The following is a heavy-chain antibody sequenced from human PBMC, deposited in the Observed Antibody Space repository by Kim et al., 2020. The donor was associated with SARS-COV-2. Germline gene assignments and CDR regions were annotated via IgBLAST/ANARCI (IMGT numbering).Heavy chain of an antibody. J-gene: IGHJ4*02. V-gene: IGHV4-59*09. Sequence: PSLKSRVNMSVDTCKNQFSLKLSSVTAADTAVYYCARGDSSGWYGAWYFDYWGQGTLVTVSS. D-gene: IGHD6-19*01. CDR3: ARGDSSGWYGAWYFDY.